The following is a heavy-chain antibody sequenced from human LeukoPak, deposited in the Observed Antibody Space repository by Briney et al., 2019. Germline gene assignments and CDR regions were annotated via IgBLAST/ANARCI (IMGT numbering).Heavy chain of an antibody. V-gene: IGHV1-2*02. CDR3: ARDMAADYYGSGSYYNWDY. Sequence: GASVKVSCKASGYTFTGYYMHWVRQAPGQGLEWMGWINPNSGGTNYAQKFQGRVTMTRDTSISTAYMELSRLRSDDTAVYYCARDMAADYYGSGSYYNWDYWGQGTLVTVSP. CDR1: GYTFTGYY. CDR2: INPNSGGT. D-gene: IGHD3-10*01. J-gene: IGHJ4*02.